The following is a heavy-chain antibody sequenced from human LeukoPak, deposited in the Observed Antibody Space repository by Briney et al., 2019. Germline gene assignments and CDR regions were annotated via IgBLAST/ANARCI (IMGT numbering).Heavy chain of an antibody. CDR3: ARAVVATGYYFDY. V-gene: IGHV4-34*01. J-gene: IGHJ4*02. D-gene: IGHD5-12*01. CDR1: GGSFSGYY. CDR2: INHSGST. Sequence: PSETLSLTCAVYGGSFSGYYWSWIRQPPGKGLEWIGEINHSGSTNYNPSLKSRVTISVDTSKNQFSLKLSSVTAADTAVYYCARAVVATGYYFDYWGQGTLVTVSS.